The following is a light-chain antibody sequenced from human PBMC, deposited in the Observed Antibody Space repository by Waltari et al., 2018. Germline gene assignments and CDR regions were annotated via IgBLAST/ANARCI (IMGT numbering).Light chain of an antibody. CDR3: SMYMGSGIWV. V-gene: IGLV8-61*01. CDR1: SGSVSSTSY. CDR2: KGN. J-gene: IGLJ3*02. Sequence: TVTLTCALSSGSVSSTSYATWYQQTPGLPPRTLVYKGNGRSSGVPDRFSGSILGNKAALTITGAQADDESDYYCSMYMGSGIWVFGGGTKLTVL.